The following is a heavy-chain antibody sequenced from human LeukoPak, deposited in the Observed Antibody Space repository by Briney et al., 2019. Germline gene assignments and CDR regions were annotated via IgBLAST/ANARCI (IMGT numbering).Heavy chain of an antibody. CDR2: IYYSGST. CDR1: GGSISSGGYY. Sequence: SETLSLTCTVSGGSISSGGYYWSWIRQHPGKGLEWNVYIYYSGSTYYNPSLKSRVTISVDTSKNQFSLKLSSVTAADTAVYYCAGYGSGSYYGRGTFDYWGQGTLVTVSS. D-gene: IGHD3-10*01. V-gene: IGHV4-31*03. J-gene: IGHJ4*02. CDR3: AGYGSGSYYGRGTFDY.